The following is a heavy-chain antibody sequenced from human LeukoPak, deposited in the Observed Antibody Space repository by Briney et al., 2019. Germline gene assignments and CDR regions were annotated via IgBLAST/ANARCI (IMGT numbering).Heavy chain of an antibody. CDR3: ARTIAARHKIIDY. D-gene: IGHD6-6*01. J-gene: IGHJ4*02. CDR1: GGSISRHY. V-gene: IGHV4-59*11. Sequence: SETLSLTCTVSGGSISRHYWSWIRQPPGKGLEWIGYIYYSGSTNYNPSLKSRATISVDTSKNQFSLKLSSVTAADTAVYYCARTIAARHKIIDYWGQGTLVTVSS. CDR2: IYYSGST.